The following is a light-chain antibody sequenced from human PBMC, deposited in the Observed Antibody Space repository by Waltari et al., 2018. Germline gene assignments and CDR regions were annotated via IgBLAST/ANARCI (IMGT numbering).Light chain of an antibody. J-gene: IGKJ1*01. CDR2: KAS. CDR1: QSVSTW. Sequence: DIQMTQSPSTLSAVVGDRVTITCRGSQSVSTWLAWFQQKPGKAPKLVVYKASTLESGVPSRFSGRGSGTEFTLTISSLQPDDFATYYCQQYNSRYPWTFGQGTKVEIK. CDR3: QQYNSRYPWT. V-gene: IGKV1-5*03.